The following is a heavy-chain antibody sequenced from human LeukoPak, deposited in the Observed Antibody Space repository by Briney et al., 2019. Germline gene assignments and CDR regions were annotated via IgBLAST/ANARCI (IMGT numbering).Heavy chain of an antibody. D-gene: IGHD3-16*02. V-gene: IGHV3-7*01. Sequence: GGSLRLPCAASGFTFSSYWMSWVRQAPGKGLEWVANIKQDGSEKYYVDSVKGRFTISRDNAKNSLYLQMNSLRAEDTAVYYCARDLRYDYVWGSYRQGFDYWGQGTLVTVSS. J-gene: IGHJ4*02. CDR2: IKQDGSEK. CDR1: GFTFSSYW. CDR3: ARDLRYDYVWGSYRQGFDY.